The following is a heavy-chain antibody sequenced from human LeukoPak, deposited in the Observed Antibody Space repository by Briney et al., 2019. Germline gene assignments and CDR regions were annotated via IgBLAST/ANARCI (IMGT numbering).Heavy chain of an antibody. Sequence: SETLSLTCTVSGGSTSSGTHYYNWIRQHPGKGLEWIGYIYYTGITSYNPSLRGRVSMSVDTSMNQVSLKVTSLTAADTAVYYCAASSGVTLGRFWGQGALVTVSS. CDR3: AASSGVTLGRF. CDR2: IYYTGIT. V-gene: IGHV4-31*03. CDR1: GGSTSSGTHY. J-gene: IGHJ4*02. D-gene: IGHD4/OR15-4a*01.